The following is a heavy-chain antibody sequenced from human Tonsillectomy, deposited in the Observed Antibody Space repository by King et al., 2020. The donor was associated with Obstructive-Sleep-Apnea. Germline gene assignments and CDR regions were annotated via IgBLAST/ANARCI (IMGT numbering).Heavy chain of an antibody. J-gene: IGHJ1*01. CDR3: ARDRTSTSWAEYLQH. CDR2: ISYDGSNK. V-gene: IGHV3-30*04. Sequence: VQLVESGGGVVQPGRSLRLSCAASGFTFSSYAMHWVRQAPGKGLEWVALISYDGSNKHYADSVKGRFTISRDNSKNTVYLQMNSLRVEDTAVYYCARDRTSTSWAEYLQHWGQGTLVTVSS. CDR1: GFTFSSYA. D-gene: IGHD2-2*01.